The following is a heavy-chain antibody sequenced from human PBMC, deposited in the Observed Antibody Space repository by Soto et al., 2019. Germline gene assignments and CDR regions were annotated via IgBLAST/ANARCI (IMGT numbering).Heavy chain of an antibody. V-gene: IGHV3-30*18. J-gene: IGHJ4*01. Sequence: GGSLRLSCAASGFTFSSFGMHWVRQAPGKGLEWVAVISYDGTEEKYADSVKGRATVSRDNSKNTVYLQMNRLRGDDSAIYYCAKGRFDVVTISPFDHWGQGTLVTV. CDR2: ISYDGTEE. CDR3: AKGRFDVVTISPFDH. D-gene: IGHD3-3*02. CDR1: GFTFSSFG.